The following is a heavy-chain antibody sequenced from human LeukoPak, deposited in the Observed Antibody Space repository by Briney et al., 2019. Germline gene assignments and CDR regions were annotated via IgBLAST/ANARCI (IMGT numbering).Heavy chain of an antibody. CDR3: AREVGGDGDYFDY. J-gene: IGHJ4*01. CDR2: IYYGGST. V-gene: IGHV4-31*03. Sequence: PSETLSLTCTVSGGSISSGGYYWSWIRQHPGKGLEWIGDIYYGGSTYHSPSLKSRVTISVDTSKNQFSLKLSSVTAADTAVYYCAREVGGDGDYFDYWGQGTLVTVSS. D-gene: IGHD3-16*01. CDR1: GGSISSGGYY.